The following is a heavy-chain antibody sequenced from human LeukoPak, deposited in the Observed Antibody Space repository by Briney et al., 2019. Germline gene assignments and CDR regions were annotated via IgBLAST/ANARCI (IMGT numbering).Heavy chain of an antibody. D-gene: IGHD6-13*01. V-gene: IGHV3-33*01. CDR1: GFTFSSYG. Sequence: GRPLRLSCAASGFTFSSYGMHWVRQAPGKGLEWVAVIWYDGSNKYYADSVKGRFTISRDNSKNTLYLQMNSLRAEDTAVYYCARDAYSSNSGSYFDYWGQGTLVTVSS. CDR3: ARDAYSSNSGSYFDY. CDR2: IWYDGSNK. J-gene: IGHJ4*02.